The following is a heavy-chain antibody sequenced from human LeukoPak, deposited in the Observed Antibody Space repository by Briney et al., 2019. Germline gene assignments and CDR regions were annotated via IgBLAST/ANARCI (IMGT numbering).Heavy chain of an antibody. CDR3: AKPGGPGIAARGAFEL. J-gene: IGHJ3*01. V-gene: IGHV3-23*01. D-gene: IGHD6-25*01. CDR2: VSGPGSST. Sequence: GGSLRLSCGASGFTFSDYALNWVRQAPGKGLEWVSLVSGPGSSTYYADSVKGRFTISRDNSKNTMYLQMDSLRAEDTAVYYCAKPGGPGIAARGAFELWGQGTFVSVSS. CDR1: GFTFSDYA.